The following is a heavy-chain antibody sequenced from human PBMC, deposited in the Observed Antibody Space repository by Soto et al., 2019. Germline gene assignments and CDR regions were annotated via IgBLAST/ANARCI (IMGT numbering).Heavy chain of an antibody. CDR2: IYYSGST. J-gene: IGHJ6*03. CDR1: GGSISSSSYY. CDR3: ARRGYGVSRPNFYYYYMDV. V-gene: IGHV4-39*01. D-gene: IGHD4-17*01. Sequence: QLQLQESGPGLVKPSETLSLTCTVSGGSISSSSYYWGWIRQPPGKGLEWIGSIYYSGSTYYNTSHKSRVTISVDTSKNQFSLKLSSVTAADTAVYYSARRGYGVSRPNFYYYYMDVWGKGTTVTVSS.